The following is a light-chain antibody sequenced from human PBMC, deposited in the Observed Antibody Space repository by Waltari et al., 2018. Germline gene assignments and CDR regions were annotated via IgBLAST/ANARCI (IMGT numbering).Light chain of an antibody. CDR3: NSRDSNGNPFV. J-gene: IGLJ1*01. CDR2: GKN. Sequence: SSELTQDPAVSVALGQPVRITCQGDSLRYDYANWYRQKPGQAPLLVMYGKNNRPSGIPDRFSGSYSGDTASLTITGAQAEDEADYYCNSRDSNGNPFVFGPATKVTVL. CDR1: SLRYDY. V-gene: IGLV3-19*01.